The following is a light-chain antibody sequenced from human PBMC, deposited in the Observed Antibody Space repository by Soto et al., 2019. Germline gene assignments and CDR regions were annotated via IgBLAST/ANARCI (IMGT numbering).Light chain of an antibody. CDR2: QDS. CDR1: KLGDKY. J-gene: IGLJ2*01. Sequence: SSELTQPPSVSVSPGQTASITCSGDKLGDKYACWYQQKPGQSPVLVIYQDSKRPSGIPERFSGSNSGNTATLTISGTQAMDEADDYCQAWDSSTVVFGGGTKVTVL. V-gene: IGLV3-1*01. CDR3: QAWDSSTVV.